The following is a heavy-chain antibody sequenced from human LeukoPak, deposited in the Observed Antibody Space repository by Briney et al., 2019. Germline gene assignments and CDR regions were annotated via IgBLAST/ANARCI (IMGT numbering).Heavy chain of an antibody. CDR1: GYTFTAYY. Sequence: ASVKVSCKASGYTFTAYYMHWVRQAPGQGLEWMGWINPNSGDTNYAQKFQGRVTMTRDTSITTAYMGLSRLRSDDTAVYYCVRDGAFDIWGQGTMVTVSS. CDR2: INPNSGDT. CDR3: VRDGAFDI. J-gene: IGHJ3*02. V-gene: IGHV1-2*02.